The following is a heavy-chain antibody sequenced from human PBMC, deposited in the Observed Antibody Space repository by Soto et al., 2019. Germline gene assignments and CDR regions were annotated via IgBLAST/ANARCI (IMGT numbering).Heavy chain of an antibody. J-gene: IGHJ6*02. CDR2: ISWDGGST. CDR3: ARDNWNFPPGGMDV. V-gene: IGHV3-43*01. Sequence: GGSLRLSCEASGFTVSSYTMHWVRQAPGKGLEWVSLISWDGGSTYYADSVKGRFTISRDNSKNSLYLQMNSLRTEDTALYYCARDNWNFPPGGMDVWGQGTTVTVS. D-gene: IGHD1-7*01. CDR1: GFTVSSYT.